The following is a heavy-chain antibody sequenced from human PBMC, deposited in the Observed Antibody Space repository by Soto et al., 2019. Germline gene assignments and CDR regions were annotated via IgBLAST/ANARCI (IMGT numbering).Heavy chain of an antibody. J-gene: IGHJ5*02. D-gene: IGHD3-10*01. CDR1: GYTFTSYG. CDR3: ARGLRFGELLTLTNWFDP. Sequence: QVQLVQSGAEVKKPGASVKVSCKASGYTFTSYGISWVRQAPGQGLEWMGWISAYNGNTNYAQKLQGRVTMTTDTSMSTAYMELRSLRSDDTAVYYCARGLRFGELLTLTNWFDPWGQGTLVTVSS. CDR2: ISAYNGNT. V-gene: IGHV1-18*01.